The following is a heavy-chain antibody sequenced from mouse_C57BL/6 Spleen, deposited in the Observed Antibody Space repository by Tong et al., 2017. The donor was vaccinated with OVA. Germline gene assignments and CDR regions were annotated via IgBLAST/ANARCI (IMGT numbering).Heavy chain of an antibody. CDR1: GYTFTSYW. J-gene: IGHJ4*01. Sequence: VQLQESGAELAKPGASVKLSCKASGYTFTSYWMHWVKQRPGQGLEWIGYINPSSGYTKYNQKFKDKATLTANTSSSTAYMELRSLTSEDTAVYYCAREGYYAMDYWGQGIPVTVSS. V-gene: IGHV1-7*01. CDR2: INPSSGYT. CDR3: AREGYYAMDY.